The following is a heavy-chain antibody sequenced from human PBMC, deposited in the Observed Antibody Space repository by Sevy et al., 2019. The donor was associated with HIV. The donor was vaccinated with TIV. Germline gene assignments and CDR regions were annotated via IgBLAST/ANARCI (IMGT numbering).Heavy chain of an antibody. D-gene: IGHD3-16*01. CDR2: IRYDGSNK. CDR3: AITDGGGDYNPPFDY. CDR1: GFTFSSYG. V-gene: IGHV3-30*02. J-gene: IGHJ4*02. Sequence: GGSPRLSCAASGFTFSSYGMHWVRQAPGKGLEWVAFIRYDGSNKYYADSVKGRFTISRDNSKNTLYLQMNSLRAEDTAVYYCAITDGGGDYNPPFDYWGQGTLVTVSS.